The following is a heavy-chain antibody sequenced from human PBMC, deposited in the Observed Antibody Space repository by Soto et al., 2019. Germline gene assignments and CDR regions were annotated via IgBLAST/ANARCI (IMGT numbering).Heavy chain of an antibody. J-gene: IGHJ6*02. Sequence: GGSLRLSCAASGFTFSGYEMNWVRQAPGKGLEWVSYISSSGSTIYYADSVKGRFTISRDNAKNSLYLQMNSLRAEDTAVYYCARDGAGRIVVVPAASPTGMDVWGQGTTVTVSS. CDR3: ARDGAGRIVVVPAASPTGMDV. D-gene: IGHD2-2*01. CDR2: ISSSGSTI. CDR1: GFTFSGYE. V-gene: IGHV3-48*03.